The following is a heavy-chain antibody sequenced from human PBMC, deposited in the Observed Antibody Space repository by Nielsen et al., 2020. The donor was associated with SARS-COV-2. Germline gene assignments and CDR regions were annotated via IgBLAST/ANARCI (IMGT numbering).Heavy chain of an antibody. J-gene: IGHJ4*02. CDR3: ARRPGHYFDSGGYFYSYYFDY. CDR2: IYYSGST. CDR1: GAYIRSNDYY. Sequence: SETLSLTCSVSGAYIRSNDYYWGWIRQPPGKGLEWVGSIYYSGSTFYSPSLKSRVTISEDPSKNQFSLKLSAVTAADTAVYYCARRPGHYFDSGGYFYSYYFDYWGQGILVTVSS. D-gene: IGHD3-22*01. V-gene: IGHV4-39*01.